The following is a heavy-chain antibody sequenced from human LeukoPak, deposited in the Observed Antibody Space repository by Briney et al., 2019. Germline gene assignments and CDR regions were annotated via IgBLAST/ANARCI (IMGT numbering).Heavy chain of an antibody. Sequence: ASVKVSCKASGYTFTSYGISWVRQAPGQGLEWMGWVSAYNGNTNYAQKLQGRVTMTTDTSTSTAYMELRSLRSDDTAVYYCARAQSPEWYGSGSLTIFDYWGQGTLVTVSS. J-gene: IGHJ4*02. CDR2: VSAYNGNT. CDR1: GYTFTSYG. V-gene: IGHV1-18*01. D-gene: IGHD3-10*01. CDR3: ARAQSPEWYGSGSLTIFDY.